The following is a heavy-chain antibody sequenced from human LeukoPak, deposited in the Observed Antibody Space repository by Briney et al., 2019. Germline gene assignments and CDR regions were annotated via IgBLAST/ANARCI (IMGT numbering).Heavy chain of an antibody. CDR2: ISYDGSNK. J-gene: IGHJ4*02. CDR3: ARDSGFLEWLLSAVDY. Sequence: QAGGSLRLSCAASGFTFSSYAMHWVRQAPGKGLEWVAVISYDGSNKYYADSVKGRFTISRDNSKNTLYLQMNSLRAEDTAVHYCARDSGFLEWLLSAVDYWGQGTVVTVSS. CDR1: GFTFSSYA. V-gene: IGHV3-30-3*01. D-gene: IGHD3-3*01.